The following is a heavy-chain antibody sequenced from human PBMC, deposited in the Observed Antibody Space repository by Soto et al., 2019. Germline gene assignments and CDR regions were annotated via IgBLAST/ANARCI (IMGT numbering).Heavy chain of an antibody. Sequence: QVQLVQAGAEVKKPGASVKVSCKASGYTFTSYDINWVRQATGQGLEWMGWMNPNSGNTGYAQKFQGRVTITRNTYISTAYMEGSSLRSEDTAVYYCARARRIAARPGRGYWGQGTLVTVSS. CDR3: ARARRIAARPGRGY. V-gene: IGHV1-8*01. D-gene: IGHD6-6*01. CDR2: MNPNSGNT. J-gene: IGHJ4*02. CDR1: GYTFTSYD.